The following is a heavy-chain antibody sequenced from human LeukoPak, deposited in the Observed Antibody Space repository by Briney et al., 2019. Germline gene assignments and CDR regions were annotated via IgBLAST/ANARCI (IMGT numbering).Heavy chain of an antibody. CDR3: ARSKERITMMY. CDR1: GYTFTGYY. D-gene: IGHD3-22*01. V-gene: IGHV1-2*02. CDR2: INPNHGDT. J-gene: IGHJ4*02. Sequence: ASVKVSCKASGYTFTGYYMHWVRQAPGQGLEWMGWINPNHGDTNYAQKFQDRVSMTRDTSISTAYMHLSRLRSADTAVYYCARSKERITMMYWGQGTLVTVSS.